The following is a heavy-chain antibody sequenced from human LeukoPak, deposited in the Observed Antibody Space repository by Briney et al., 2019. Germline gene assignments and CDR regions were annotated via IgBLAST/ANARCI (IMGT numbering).Heavy chain of an antibody. CDR3: ARANWGSIDY. CDR1: GGSISSYY. Sequence: PSETLSLTCTVSGGSISSYYWSWIRQPPGKGLEWIGYIYYSGSTNYNPSLKSRVSTSVDTSKYQFSLKLSSVTAADTAVYYCARANWGSIDYWGQGTLVTVSS. V-gene: IGHV4-59*01. CDR2: IYYSGST. D-gene: IGHD7-27*01. J-gene: IGHJ4*02.